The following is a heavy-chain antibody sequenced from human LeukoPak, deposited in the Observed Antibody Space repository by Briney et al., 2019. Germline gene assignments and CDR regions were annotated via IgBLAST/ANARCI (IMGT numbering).Heavy chain of an antibody. Sequence: PSETLSLTCAVYGGSFSGYFWSWIRQTPGKGLEWIGQINDRGITNCNPSLKSRASLSVDTSNNQFSLGLRSVTAAYTAVYYCARRLVYRGARQVSDHGGQGTLVTVSS. CDR3: ARRLVYRGARQVSDH. V-gene: IGHV4-34*01. CDR1: GGSFSGYF. J-gene: IGHJ5*02. D-gene: IGHD2-21*01. CDR2: INDRGIT.